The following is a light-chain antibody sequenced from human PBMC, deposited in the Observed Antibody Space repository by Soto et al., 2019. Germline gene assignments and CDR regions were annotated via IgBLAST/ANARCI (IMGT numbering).Light chain of an antibody. J-gene: IGKJ4*01. CDR1: QSVDND. CDR2: DAS. Sequence: ILMTQSPATLSVSPGDIATLSCRASQSVDNDLAWYQQKPGQPPRLLIYDASTRATGIPARFSGSQSGTEFTLTISSLLSEDFAVYSCQQYNNWPLTFGGGTKVDIK. CDR3: QQYNNWPLT. V-gene: IGKV3D-15*01.